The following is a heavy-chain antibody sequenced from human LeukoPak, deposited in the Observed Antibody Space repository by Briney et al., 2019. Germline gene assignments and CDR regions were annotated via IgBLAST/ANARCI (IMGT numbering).Heavy chain of an antibody. CDR2: IIPIFGTA. V-gene: IGHV1-69*06. Sequence: AASVKVSCTASGGTFSSYAISWVRQAPGQGLEWMGGIIPIFGTANYAQKFQGRVTITADKSTSTAYMELSSLRSEDTAVYYCARTQCEHYYYYYMDVWGKGTTVTVSS. CDR3: ARTQCEHYYYYYMDV. CDR1: GGTFSSYA. J-gene: IGHJ6*03.